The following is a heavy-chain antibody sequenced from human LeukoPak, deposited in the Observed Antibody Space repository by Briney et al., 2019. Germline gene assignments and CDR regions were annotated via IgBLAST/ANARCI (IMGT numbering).Heavy chain of an antibody. V-gene: IGHV4-61*01. CDR1: GGSISSSSYY. J-gene: IGHJ4*02. CDR3: ASIRFLGWFLDY. D-gene: IGHD3-3*01. CDR2: IYYSGST. Sequence: SETLSLTCTVSGGSISSSSYYWSWIRQPPGKGLEWIGYIYYSGSTNYNPSLKSRVTTSVDTSKNQFSLKLSSVTAADTAVYYCASIRFLGWFLDYWGQGTLVTVSS.